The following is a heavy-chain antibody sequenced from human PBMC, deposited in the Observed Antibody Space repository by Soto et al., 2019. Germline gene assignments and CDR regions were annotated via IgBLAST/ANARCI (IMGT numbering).Heavy chain of an antibody. CDR3: ARSGGYSSGSILFAEYFQH. CDR1: GGSISSGGYY. CDR2: IYYSGST. J-gene: IGHJ1*01. Sequence: SETLSLTYTVSGGSISSGGYYWSWIRQHPGKGLEWIGYIYYSGSTYYNPSLKSRVSISVDTTKNQFSLKLSSVTAADTAVYYCARSGGYSSGSILFAEYFQHWGQGTLVTVSS. V-gene: IGHV4-31*03. D-gene: IGHD6-19*01.